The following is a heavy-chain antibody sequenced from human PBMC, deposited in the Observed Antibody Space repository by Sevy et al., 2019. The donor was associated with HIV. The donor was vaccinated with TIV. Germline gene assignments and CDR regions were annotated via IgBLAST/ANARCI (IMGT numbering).Heavy chain of an antibody. V-gene: IGHV4-34*01. CDR2: INHSGST. CDR1: GGSFSGYY. J-gene: IGHJ6*03. D-gene: IGHD6-6*01. Sequence: SETLSLTCAVYGGSFSGYYWSWIRQPPGKGLEWIGEINHSGSTNYNPSLKSRVTISVDTSKNQFSLKLISVTAADTAVYYPARVLPSIAARRGYYYYYMDVWGKGTTVTVSS. CDR3: ARVLPSIAARRGYYYYYMDV.